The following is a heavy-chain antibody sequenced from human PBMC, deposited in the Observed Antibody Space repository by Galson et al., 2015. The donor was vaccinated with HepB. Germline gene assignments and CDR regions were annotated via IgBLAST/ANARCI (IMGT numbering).Heavy chain of an antibody. J-gene: IGHJ4*02. Sequence: SLRLSCATSGFSLSSNAMSWVRQAPGKGLEWVSTISDTGVSTYNADSVKGRFTISRDNSKNTLYLQMNSLRAEDTAVYYCAKSYGPWLVRPYYFDYWGQGTLVTVSS. D-gene: IGHD6-19*01. CDR1: GFSLSSNA. CDR2: ISDTGVST. V-gene: IGHV3-23*01. CDR3: AKSYGPWLVRPYYFDY.